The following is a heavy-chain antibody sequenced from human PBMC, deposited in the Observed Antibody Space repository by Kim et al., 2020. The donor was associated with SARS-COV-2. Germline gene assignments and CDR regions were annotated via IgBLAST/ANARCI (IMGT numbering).Heavy chain of an antibody. CDR1: GFTFSSYA. D-gene: IGHD2-15*01. V-gene: IGHV3-23*01. CDR2: ISGSGGST. J-gene: IGHJ4*02. Sequence: GGSLRLSCAASGFTFSSYAMSWVRQAPGKGLEWVSAISGSGGSTYYADSVKGRFTISRDNSKNTLYLQMNSLRAEDTAVYYCAKDVRRSSGGSLDYWGQGTLVTVSS. CDR3: AKDVRRSSGGSLDY.